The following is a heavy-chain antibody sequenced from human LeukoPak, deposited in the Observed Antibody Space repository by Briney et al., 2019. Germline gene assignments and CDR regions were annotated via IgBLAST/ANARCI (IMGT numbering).Heavy chain of an antibody. J-gene: IGHJ4*02. CDR1: GGSISRTGYY. CDR2: IYHTGTT. V-gene: IGHV4-39*01. CDR3: ATELRYFDWLFPNYFDS. D-gene: IGHD3-9*01. Sequence: SETLPLTCTVSGGSISRTGYYWGWIREPPGKGREWIGSIYHTGTTYYSSSLKSRVTISVDTSKNQFSLKLTSVTAADTAVYFCATELRYFDWLFPNYFDSWGQGTLVTVSS.